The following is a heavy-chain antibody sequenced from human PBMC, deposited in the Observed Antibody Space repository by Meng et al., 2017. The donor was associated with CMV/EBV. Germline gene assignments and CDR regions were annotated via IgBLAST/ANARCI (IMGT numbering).Heavy chain of an antibody. CDR3: ARDPDGYSYFDY. J-gene: IGHJ4*02. D-gene: IGHD3-22*01. CDR1: GFTFSSYA. Sequence: QVQLVESGGGVVQPGRSLRLSCAASGFTFSSYAMHWVRQAPGKGLEWVAVISYDGSNKYYADSVKGRFTISRDNSKNTLYLQMNSLRAEYTAVYYCARDPDGYSYFDYWGQGTLVTVSS. CDR2: ISYDGSNK. V-gene: IGHV3-30-3*01.